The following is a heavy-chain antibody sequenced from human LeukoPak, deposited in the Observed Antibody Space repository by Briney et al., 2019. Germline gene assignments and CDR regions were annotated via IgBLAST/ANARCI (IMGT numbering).Heavy chain of an antibody. CDR1: GYTFIGYH. D-gene: IGHD1-26*01. J-gene: IGHJ4*02. CDR3: TRGYSDSDGECFDY. Sequence: GASVKVSCKASGYTFIGYHMHWVRQAPGQGLEWMGWINPNSGGTSYAQKFQGRVTVTRDASISTAYMELTRLRSDDTAVYYCTRGYSDSDGECFDYWGQGTLVTVSS. V-gene: IGHV1-2*02. CDR2: INPNSGGT.